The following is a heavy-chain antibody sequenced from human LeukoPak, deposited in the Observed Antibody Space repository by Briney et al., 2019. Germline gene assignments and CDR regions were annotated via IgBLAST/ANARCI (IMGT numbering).Heavy chain of an antibody. CDR3: ARDSTSLAAVPDAFDI. CDR2: ISAYNGNT. V-gene: IGHV1-18*01. CDR1: GYTFTSYG. J-gene: IGHJ3*02. Sequence: ASVKVSCKASGYTFTSYGISWVRQAPGQGLEWMGWISAYNGNTNYAQKLQGRVTMTTDTSTSTAYMELRSLRSDDTAVYYCARDSTSLAAVPDAFDIWGQGTMVTVSS. D-gene: IGHD6-13*01.